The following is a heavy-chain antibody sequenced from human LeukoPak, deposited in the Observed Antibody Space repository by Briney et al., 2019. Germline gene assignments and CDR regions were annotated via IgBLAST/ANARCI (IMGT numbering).Heavy chain of an antibody. D-gene: IGHD3-10*01. V-gene: IGHV3-30*02. CDR3: AKDATPGGLLVVRAGAFDI. CDR2: IGYDGSKK. CDR1: GSSFQSYG. Sequence: PGGSLRLSCAVSGSSFQSYGMHWVRQAPGKGLDWVAFIGYDGSKKYYADSVKGRFTISRDNAKNSLYLQMNSLRAEDTALYYCAKDATPGGLLVVRAGAFDIWGQGTMVTVPS. J-gene: IGHJ3*02.